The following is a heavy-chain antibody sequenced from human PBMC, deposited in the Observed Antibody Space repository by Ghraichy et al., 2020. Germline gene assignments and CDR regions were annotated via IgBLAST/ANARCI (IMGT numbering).Heavy chain of an antibody. J-gene: IGHJ4*02. V-gene: IGHV3-23*01. D-gene: IGHD3-10*01. Sequence: GGSLRLSCAASGFTFSSYAMSWVRQAPGKGLEWVSAISGSGGSTYYADSVKGRFTISRDNSKNTLYLQMNSLRAEDTAVYYCAKDGTGWFGRYYFDYWGQGTLVTVSS. CDR1: GFTFSSYA. CDR3: AKDGTGWFGRYYFDY. CDR2: ISGSGGST.